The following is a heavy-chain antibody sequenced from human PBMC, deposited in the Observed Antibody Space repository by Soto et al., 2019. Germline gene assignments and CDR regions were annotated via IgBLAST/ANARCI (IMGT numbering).Heavy chain of an antibody. CDR2: IYYSGST. V-gene: IGHV4-59*08. D-gene: IGHD2-15*01. J-gene: IGHJ4*02. CDR3: ARRYGGTFDY. CDR1: GGSISSYY. Sequence: QVQLQESGPGLVKPSETLSLTCTVSGGSISSYYWSWIRQPPGKGLEWIGYIYYSGSTNYNPSLKRRVTLPVDTSKNQFSLKLSSVTAADTAVYYCARRYGGTFDYWGQGTLVTVSS.